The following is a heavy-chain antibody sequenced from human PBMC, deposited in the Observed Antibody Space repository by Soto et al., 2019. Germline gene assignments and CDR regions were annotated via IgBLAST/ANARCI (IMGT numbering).Heavy chain of an antibody. Sequence: GGSLGLSCAASGFTFSSYAMSWVRQAPGKGLEWVSAISGSGGSTYYADSVKGRFTISRDNSKNTLYLQMNSLRAEDTAVYYCAKPKIYSSSWYPYYFDYWGQGTLVTVSS. J-gene: IGHJ4*02. D-gene: IGHD6-13*01. CDR2: ISGSGGST. V-gene: IGHV3-23*01. CDR1: GFTFSSYA. CDR3: AKPKIYSSSWYPYYFDY.